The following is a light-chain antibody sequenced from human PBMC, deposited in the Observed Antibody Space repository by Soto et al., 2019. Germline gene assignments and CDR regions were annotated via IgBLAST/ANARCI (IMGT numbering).Light chain of an antibody. V-gene: IGKV3D-20*02. Sequence: DIVFTEYPGAPSWSRKERATLSCRPSQSVSSSYLAWYQQKPGQAPRLLIYGASSRATGIPDRFSGSGSETDFTLTISSLEPEDLGVYYCLHRTNRLLTFAQGTRLEIK. CDR3: LHRTNRLLT. CDR2: GAS. J-gene: IGKJ5*01. CDR1: QSVSSSY.